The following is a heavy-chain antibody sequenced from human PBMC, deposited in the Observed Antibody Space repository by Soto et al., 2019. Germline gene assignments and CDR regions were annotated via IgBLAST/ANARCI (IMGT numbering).Heavy chain of an antibody. Sequence: SETLSLTCTVSGDSITSGVHYWSWIRQLPGKGLEWIGYIFYSGPTYYNPSLKSRVAISVDTSKNQFSVKLSSVTAADTAVYYCARAYYDTNGYSLDPWGQGTLVTVSS. J-gene: IGHJ5*02. V-gene: IGHV4-31*03. CDR2: IFYSGPT. CDR3: ARAYYDTNGYSLDP. CDR1: GDSITSGVHY. D-gene: IGHD3-22*01.